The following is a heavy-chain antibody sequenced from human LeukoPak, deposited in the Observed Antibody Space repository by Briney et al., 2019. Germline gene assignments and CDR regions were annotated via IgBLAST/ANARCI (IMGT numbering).Heavy chain of an antibody. CDR2: IYHSGST. V-gene: IGHV4-30-2*01. D-gene: IGHD5-18*01. Sequence: PSETLSLTCAVSGGSISNGGYSWSWIRQPPGKGLEWIGNIYHSGSTYYNPSLKSRVNISIDRSKNQFSLRLTSVTAADTAVYYCARAEGGYNYGTYWGQGTLVTVSS. CDR3: ARAEGGYNYGTY. J-gene: IGHJ4*02. CDR1: GGSISNGGYS.